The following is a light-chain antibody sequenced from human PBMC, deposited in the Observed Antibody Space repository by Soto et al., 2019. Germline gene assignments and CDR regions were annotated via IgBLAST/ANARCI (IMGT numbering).Light chain of an antibody. CDR2: DTS. Sequence: DIVLTQSPVTLSVSPGERATLSCRASQSVSSRYLAWYQQKPGQAPRLLIYDTSTRATGIPARFSGSGSGTEFTLTISSLQSEDFAVYYCQQYNNWPPITFGQGTRLEIK. V-gene: IGKV3-15*01. J-gene: IGKJ5*01. CDR1: QSVSSRY. CDR3: QQYNNWPPIT.